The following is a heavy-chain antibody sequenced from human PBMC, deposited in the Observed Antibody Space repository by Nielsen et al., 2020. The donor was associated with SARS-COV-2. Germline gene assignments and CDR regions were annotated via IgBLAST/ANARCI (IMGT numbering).Heavy chain of an antibody. CDR1: GFNFNNFG. D-gene: IGHD5-24*01. CDR3: AKVGDTDGYANEY. CDR2: ISYDGIYK. J-gene: IGHJ4*02. V-gene: IGHV3-30*18. Sequence: GGSLRLSCAASGFNFNNFGMHWVRQAPGKGLEWVAVISYDGIYKYHADSVEGRFTISRDNSENTLYLQMSSLRAEDTAMYYCAKVGDTDGYANEYWGQGTLVTVSS.